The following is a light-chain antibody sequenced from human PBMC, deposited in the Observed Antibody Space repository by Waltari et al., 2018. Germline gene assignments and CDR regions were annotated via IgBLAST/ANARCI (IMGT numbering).Light chain of an antibody. Sequence: DIQLTQSPPFLSASVADRVTLTCRASQGIRSFLAWYQQKPGSAPKLLIYPASTLQSGVPSRFSGSGSGTDFTLTISSLQPEDFATYYCQHFHSYPLTFGGGTKVEIK. CDR3: QHFHSYPLT. CDR1: QGIRSF. J-gene: IGKJ4*01. V-gene: IGKV1-9*01. CDR2: PAS.